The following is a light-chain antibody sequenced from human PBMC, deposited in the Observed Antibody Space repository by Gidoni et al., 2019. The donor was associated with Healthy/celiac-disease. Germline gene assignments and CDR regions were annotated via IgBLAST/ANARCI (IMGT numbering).Light chain of an antibody. CDR2: DAS. CDR3: QQYDNLPLT. V-gene: IGKV1-33*01. J-gene: IGKJ4*01. Sequence: DIQMTPSPSSLSASVGDRVTITGQASQDISNYLNWYQQKPGKAPKLLIYDASNLETGVPSRFSGRGAGTDFTFTISSLQPEDIATYYCQQYDNLPLTFGGGTKVEIK. CDR1: QDISNY.